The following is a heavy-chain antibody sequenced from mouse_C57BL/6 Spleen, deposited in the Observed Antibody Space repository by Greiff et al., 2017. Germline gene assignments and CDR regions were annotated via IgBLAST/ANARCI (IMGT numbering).Heavy chain of an antibody. J-gene: IGHJ4*01. CDR3: ARFVDY. V-gene: IGHV5-4*03. CDR1: GFTFSSSA. Sequence: EVKLVESGGGLVKPGGSLKLSCAASGFTFSSSAMSWVRQTPEKRLEWVATISDGGSYTYYPDNVKGRFTLSIDNAKNNLYLHMSHVKSEDTAMYYCARFVDYWGQGASVTVAS. CDR2: ISDGGSYT.